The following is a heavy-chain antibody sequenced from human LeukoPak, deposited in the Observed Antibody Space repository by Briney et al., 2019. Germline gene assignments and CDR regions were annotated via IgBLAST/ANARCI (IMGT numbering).Heavy chain of an antibody. CDR2: IYYSGST. CDR1: GGSISSGDYY. Sequence: PSETLSLTCTVSGGSISSGDYYWSWIRQPPGKGLEWIGYIYYSGSTYYNPSLKSRVTISVDTSKNQFSLKLSSVTAADTAVYYCARLSEQWLMLDYWGQGTLVTVSS. J-gene: IGHJ4*02. V-gene: IGHV4-30-4*01. D-gene: IGHD6-19*01. CDR3: ARLSEQWLMLDY.